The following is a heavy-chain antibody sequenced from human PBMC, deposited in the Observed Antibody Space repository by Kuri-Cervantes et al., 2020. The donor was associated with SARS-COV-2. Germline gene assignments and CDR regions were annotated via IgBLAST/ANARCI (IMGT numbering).Heavy chain of an antibody. Sequence: GSLRLSCAVSGYSISSGYYWGWIRQPPGKGLEWIGSIYHSGSTYYNPSLKSRVTISVDTSKNQISLKLSSVTAADTAVYYCARVPYYGPLDYWGQGTLVTVSS. CDR3: ARVPYYGPLDY. J-gene: IGHJ4*02. CDR1: GYSISSGYY. V-gene: IGHV4-38-2*01. D-gene: IGHD4-17*01. CDR2: IYHSGST.